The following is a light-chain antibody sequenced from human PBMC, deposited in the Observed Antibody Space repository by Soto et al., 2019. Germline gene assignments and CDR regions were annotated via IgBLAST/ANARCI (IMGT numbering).Light chain of an antibody. CDR2: GAS. CDR3: QQYNNWPPGDT. Sequence: EIVMTQSPATLSVSPGERATLFCRASQSVNNNLAWYQQKPGQAPRLLIHGASTRATGIPARFSGSGSGTEFTLTISSLQSEDFAVYYCQQYNNWPPGDTFGQGTKLEVK. J-gene: IGKJ2*01. V-gene: IGKV3-15*01. CDR1: QSVNNN.